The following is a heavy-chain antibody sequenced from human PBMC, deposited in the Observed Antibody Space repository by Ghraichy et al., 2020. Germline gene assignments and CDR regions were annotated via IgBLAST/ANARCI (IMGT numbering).Heavy chain of an antibody. CDR1: GGSISSYY. Sequence: QTLSLTCTVSGGSISSYYWSWIRQPPGKGLEWIGYIYYSGSTNYNPSLKSRVTISVDTSKNQFSLKLSSVTAADTAVYYCARDQMVGAPDYWGQGTLVTVSS. D-gene: IGHD1-26*01. CDR2: IYYSGST. J-gene: IGHJ4*02. CDR3: ARDQMVGAPDY. V-gene: IGHV4-59*01.